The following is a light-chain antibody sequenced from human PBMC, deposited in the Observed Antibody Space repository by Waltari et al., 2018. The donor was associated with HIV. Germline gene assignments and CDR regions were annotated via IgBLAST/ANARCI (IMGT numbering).Light chain of an antibody. CDR3: SSYTSSSTVV. CDR2: DVN. Sequence: QSALTQPASVSGSPGQSISISCTGTSSDVGAYNYVSWYQQHPGQAPKLIIYDVNYRPSGISSRFSGSKSGNTASLTISGLQAEDEADYYCSSYTSSSTVVFGGGTKLTVL. CDR1: SSDVGAYNY. V-gene: IGLV2-14*01. J-gene: IGLJ2*01.